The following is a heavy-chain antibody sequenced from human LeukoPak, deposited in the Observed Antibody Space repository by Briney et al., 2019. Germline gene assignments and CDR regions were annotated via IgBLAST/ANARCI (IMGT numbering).Heavy chain of an antibody. V-gene: IGHV4-59*01. CDR1: RDSISNYY. CDR2: IYPSGST. J-gene: IGHJ5*02. D-gene: IGHD5-24*01. Sequence: SETLSLTCTVSRDSISNYYWNWIRQPPGKGLEWIGYIYPSGSTNYIPSLKSRVTISVDMSKSQFFLKLDSVTAADTAVYYCARGDDYKSTYFDPWGQGILVTVSS. CDR3: ARGDDYKSTYFDP.